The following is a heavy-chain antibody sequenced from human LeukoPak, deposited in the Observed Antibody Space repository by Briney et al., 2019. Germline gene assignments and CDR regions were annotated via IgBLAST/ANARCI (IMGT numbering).Heavy chain of an antibody. CDR2: ISGGGGTT. Sequence: GGSLRLSCAVSGFTVNSYAMSWVRQPPGKGLEWVSGISGGGGTTYFADPVKGRFTISRDNSKNTLYLQMNSLRAEDTAVYYCGKGGYSSSWSNSDYWGPGTLVTVSS. J-gene: IGHJ4*02. CDR1: GFTVNSYA. V-gene: IGHV3-23*01. CDR3: GKGGYSSSWSNSDY. D-gene: IGHD2-2*01.